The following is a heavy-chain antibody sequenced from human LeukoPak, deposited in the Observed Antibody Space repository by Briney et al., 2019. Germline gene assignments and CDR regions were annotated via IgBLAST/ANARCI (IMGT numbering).Heavy chain of an antibody. D-gene: IGHD4-23*01. J-gene: IGHJ4*02. CDR2: IWYDGSNK. CDR1: GFTFSSYG. Sequence: GGSLRVYCAASGFTFSSYGMHWVRQAPGKGLEWVAVIWYDGSNKYYADSVKGRFTISRDNSKNTLYLQMNSLRAEDTAVYYCAISGDGGNDYWGQGTLVTVSS. V-gene: IGHV3-33*01. CDR3: AISGDGGNDY.